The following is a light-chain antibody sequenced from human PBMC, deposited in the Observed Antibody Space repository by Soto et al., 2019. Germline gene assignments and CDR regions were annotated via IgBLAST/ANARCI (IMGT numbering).Light chain of an antibody. CDR1: NIGSKS. CDR3: QVWDSSSDLVI. V-gene: IGLV3-21*04. CDR2: YDA. J-gene: IGLJ2*01. Sequence: SYELTQPPSVSVAPEQAASITCGGNNIGSKSVHWYQQKSRQAPVLVIYYDADRPSGIPERFSGSKSENTATLTISRVEAGDEADYYCQVWDSSSDLVIFGGGTKLTVL.